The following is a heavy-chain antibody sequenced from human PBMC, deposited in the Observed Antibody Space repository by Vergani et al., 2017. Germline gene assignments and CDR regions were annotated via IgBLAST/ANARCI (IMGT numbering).Heavy chain of an antibody. V-gene: IGHV3-11*01. CDR3: ARDSWDIVVVPAAINYYYVMDV. CDR1: GFTFSDYY. J-gene: IGHJ6*04. CDR2: ISSSGSTI. D-gene: IGHD2-2*02. Sequence: QVQLVESGGGLVKPGGSLRLSCAASGFTFSDYYMSWIRQAPGKGLEWVSYISSSGSTIYYADSVKGRFTISRDNAKNSLYLQMNSLRAEDTAVYYCARDSWDIVVVPAAINYYYVMDVWGKGTTVTVSS.